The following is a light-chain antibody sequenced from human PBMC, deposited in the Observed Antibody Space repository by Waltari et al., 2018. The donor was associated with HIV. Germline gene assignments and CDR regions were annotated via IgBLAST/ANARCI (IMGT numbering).Light chain of an antibody. CDR2: NTG. CDR3: GLYMGGGVWV. J-gene: IGLJ3*02. Sequence: QTVVTQEPSFSVSHGATVTLTRCLRPGSVPTPYYPSWYQQTPGHAPRTLIYNTGTRYAAVPVSFSASIGGDKAVLTITGAEADDECDYYCGLYMGGGVWVFGGGTTLTVL. V-gene: IGLV8-61*01. CDR1: PGSVPTPYY.